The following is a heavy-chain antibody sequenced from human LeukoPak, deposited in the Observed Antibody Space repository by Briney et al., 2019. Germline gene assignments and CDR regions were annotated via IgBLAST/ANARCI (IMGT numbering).Heavy chain of an antibody. Sequence: GASVKVSCKASGYTFTSYGISWVRQAPGQGLEWMGWISGYSGNTNYAQKLQGRVTMTTDTSTSTAYMELRSLTSDDTAVYYCARDLPYSSSWYYYFDYWGQGTLVTVSS. V-gene: IGHV1-18*01. CDR3: ARDLPYSSSWYYYFDY. J-gene: IGHJ4*02. CDR1: GYTFTSYG. D-gene: IGHD6-13*01. CDR2: ISGYSGNT.